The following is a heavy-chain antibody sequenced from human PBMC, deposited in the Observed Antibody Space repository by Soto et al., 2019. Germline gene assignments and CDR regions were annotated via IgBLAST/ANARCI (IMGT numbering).Heavy chain of an antibody. CDR2: INHSGST. J-gene: IGHJ6*02. CDR3: ARGRVRYFDWLDYYYGMDV. CDR1: GGSFSGYY. V-gene: IGHV4-34*01. D-gene: IGHD3-9*01. Sequence: SETLSLTCAVYGGSFSGYYWSWIRQPPGKGLEWIGEINHSGSTNYNPSLKSRVTISVDTSKNKFSRKLSSVTAADTAVYDCARGRVRYFDWLDYYYGMDVWGQGTTVTVSS.